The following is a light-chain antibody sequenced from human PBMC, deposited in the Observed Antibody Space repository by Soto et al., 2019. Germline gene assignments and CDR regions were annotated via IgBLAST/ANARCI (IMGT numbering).Light chain of an antibody. CDR1: QSVSSN. Sequence: EIVMTQFPATLSVSPGERVTLSCRASQSVSSNLAWYQQKPGQAPRLLIYGASTRATGIPARFSGSGSGTEFTLTISSLQSEDFAVYYCQQYNNWLYTFGQGTKLEIK. CDR3: QQYNNWLYT. CDR2: GAS. V-gene: IGKV3-15*01. J-gene: IGKJ2*01.